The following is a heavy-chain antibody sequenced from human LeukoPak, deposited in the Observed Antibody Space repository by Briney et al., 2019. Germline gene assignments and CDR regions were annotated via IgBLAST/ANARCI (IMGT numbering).Heavy chain of an antibody. J-gene: IGHJ5*02. CDR3: ARVITMVRGVITFSWFDP. V-gene: IGHV1-2*02. CDR1: GYTFTGYY. CDR2: INPISGGT. D-gene: IGHD3-10*01. Sequence: GAPVKVSCKASGYTFTGYYMHWVRQAPGQGLEWMGWINPISGGTNYAQKFQGRVTMTRDTSINTSYMELSRLRSDDTAVYYCARVITMVRGVITFSWFDPWGQGTLVTVSS.